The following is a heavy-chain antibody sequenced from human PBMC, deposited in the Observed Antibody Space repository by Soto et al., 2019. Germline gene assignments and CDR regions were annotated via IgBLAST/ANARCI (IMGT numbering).Heavy chain of an antibody. CDR1: GDSVTYGSYY. Sequence: QVQLQESGPGLVKPSETLSLTCTVSGDSVTYGSYYWSWIRQPPGKGLEWIGYIYYSGSTNYNPSLKSRVTRSMDASKNQFSLKLLSVTAADTAVYYCARDASGSYFGSWGQGTLVSVSS. V-gene: IGHV4-61*01. J-gene: IGHJ5*01. CDR3: ARDASGSYFGS. D-gene: IGHD3-10*01. CDR2: IYYSGST.